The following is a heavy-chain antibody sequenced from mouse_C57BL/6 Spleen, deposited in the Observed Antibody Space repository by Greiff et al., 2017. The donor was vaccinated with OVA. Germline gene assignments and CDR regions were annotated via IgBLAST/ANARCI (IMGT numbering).Heavy chain of an antibody. Sequence: QVQLQQSGPGLVQPSQSLSITCTVSGFSLTSYGVHWVRQSPGKGLEWLGVIWRGGSTDYNAAFMSRLSITKDNSKSQVFFKMNSLQADDTAIYYCAKNGEPGITTPVEDAMDYWGQGTSVTVSS. CDR1: GFSLTSYG. V-gene: IGHV2-5*01. CDR3: AKNGEPGITTPVEDAMDY. J-gene: IGHJ4*01. CDR2: IWRGGST. D-gene: IGHD1-1*01.